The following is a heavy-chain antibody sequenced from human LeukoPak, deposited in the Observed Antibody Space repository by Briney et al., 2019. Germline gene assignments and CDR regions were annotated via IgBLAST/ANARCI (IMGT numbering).Heavy chain of an antibody. CDR3: AREMQGESVAGTGAVDY. V-gene: IGHV3-7*01. D-gene: IGHD6-19*01. J-gene: IGHJ4*02. CDR1: GFTFSSYW. Sequence: PGGSPRLSCAASGFTFSSYWMSWVRQAPGKGLEWVANIKQDGSEKYYVDSVKGRFTISRDNAKNSLYLQMNSLRAEDTAVYYCAREMQGESVAGTGAVDYWGQGTLVTVSS. CDR2: IKQDGSEK.